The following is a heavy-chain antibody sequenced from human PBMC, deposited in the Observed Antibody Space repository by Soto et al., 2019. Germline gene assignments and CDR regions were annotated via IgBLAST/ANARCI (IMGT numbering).Heavy chain of an antibody. J-gene: IGHJ6*02. V-gene: IGHV3-30*18. D-gene: IGHD3-16*01. CDR1: GFTFSSYG. CDR3: AKDKGGVRAKYYYYGMDV. Sequence: GGSLRLSCAASGFTFSSYGMHWVRQAPGKGLEWVAVISYDGSNKYYTDSVKGRFTISRDNSKNTLYLQMNSLRAEDTAVYYCAKDKGGVRAKYYYYGMDVWGQGTTATVSS. CDR2: ISYDGSNK.